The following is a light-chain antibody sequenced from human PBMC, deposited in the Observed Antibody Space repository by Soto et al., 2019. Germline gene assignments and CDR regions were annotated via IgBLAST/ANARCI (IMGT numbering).Light chain of an antibody. CDR3: AAWDDSLTGWM. V-gene: IGLV1-47*02. Sequence: QSVLTQPPSASGTPGQTVTISCSGSTSNMRNNDVYWYQQLPGTAPKLLIYSNDQRPSGVPDRFSGSKSGTSASLAISGLRSEDEVDYYCAAWDDSLTGWMFGGGTKLTVL. J-gene: IGLJ3*02. CDR1: TSNMRNND. CDR2: SND.